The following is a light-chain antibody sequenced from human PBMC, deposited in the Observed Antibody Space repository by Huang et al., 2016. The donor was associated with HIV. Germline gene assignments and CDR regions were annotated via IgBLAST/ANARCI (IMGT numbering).Light chain of an antibody. V-gene: IGKV3-15*01. J-gene: IGKJ2*01. Sequence: EIVMTQSPASLSVSPGERATPSCRASQSVTTSLAWYQQKPGQAPRLLIYDASTRATGIPARFSGSGSGTEFTLTISSLQSEDFAVYYCQQYNNWQTFGQGTKLQIK. CDR1: QSVTTS. CDR2: DAS. CDR3: QQYNNWQT.